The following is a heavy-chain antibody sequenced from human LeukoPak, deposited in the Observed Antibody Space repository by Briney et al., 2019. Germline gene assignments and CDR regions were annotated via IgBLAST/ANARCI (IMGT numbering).Heavy chain of an antibody. CDR1: GFTFSSYS. D-gene: IGHD6-19*01. V-gene: IGHV3-21*01. Sequence: GGSLRLSCAASGFTFSSYSMNWVRQAPGKGPEWVSSISSSSSYIYYADSVKGRFTISRDNAKNSLYLQMNSLRAEDTAVYYCARDAFIPVAGNDAFGIWGQGTMVTVSS. CDR3: ARDAFIPVAGNDAFGI. CDR2: ISSSSSYI. J-gene: IGHJ3*02.